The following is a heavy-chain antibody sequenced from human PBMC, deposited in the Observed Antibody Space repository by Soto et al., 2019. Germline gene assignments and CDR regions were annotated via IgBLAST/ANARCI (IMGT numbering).Heavy chain of an antibody. J-gene: IGHJ6*02. CDR3: ARISVIITYYSYGMDV. D-gene: IGHD3-22*01. Sequence: ASVKVSCKASGYTFTSYGISWVRQAPGQGLEWMGWISAYNGNTNYAQKLQGRVTMTTDTSTSTAYMELRSLRSDDTAVYYCARISVIITYYSYGMDVWGQGTTVTVSS. V-gene: IGHV1-18*01. CDR2: ISAYNGNT. CDR1: GYTFTSYG.